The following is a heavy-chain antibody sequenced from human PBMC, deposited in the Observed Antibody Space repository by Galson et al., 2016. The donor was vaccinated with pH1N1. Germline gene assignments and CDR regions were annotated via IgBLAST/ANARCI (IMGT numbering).Heavy chain of an antibody. D-gene: IGHD4-17*01. CDR2: LDWDHDK. J-gene: IGHJ4*02. V-gene: IGHV2-70*01. CDR1: GFSLSTSGMC. CDR3: ARFIYGDYLGDFDY. Sequence: PALVKPTQPLTLSCTFSGFSLSTSGMCVSWIRQPPVNALEWLALLDWDHDKYYSTSLKTRLTISKDTSKTQVVLTMTNMDPVDTGTYYCARFIYGDYLGDFDYWGQGTLVTVSS.